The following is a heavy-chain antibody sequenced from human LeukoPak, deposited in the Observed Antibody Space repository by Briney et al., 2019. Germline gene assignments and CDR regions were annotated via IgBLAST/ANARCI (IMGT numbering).Heavy chain of an antibody. CDR2: IVVGSGNT. CDR1: GFTFTSSA. D-gene: IGHD6-13*01. V-gene: IGHV1-58*02. CDR3: AAATPSKEPIAAAGTGDY. J-gene: IGHJ4*02. Sequence: SVKVSXKASGFTFTSSAMQWVRQAHGQRLEWIGWIVVGSGNTNYAQKFQERVTITRDMSTSTAYMELSSLRSEDTAVYYCAAATPSKEPIAAAGTGDYWGQGTLVTVSS.